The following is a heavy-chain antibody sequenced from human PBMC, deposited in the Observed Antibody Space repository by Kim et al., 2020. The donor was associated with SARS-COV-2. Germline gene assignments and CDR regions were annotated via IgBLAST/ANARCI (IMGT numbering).Heavy chain of an antibody. CDR1: GGSFSGYY. J-gene: IGHJ3*02. V-gene: IGHV4-34*01. CDR3: AGGGYCSSTSCHSRVAFD. D-gene: IGHD2-2*03. CDR2: INHSGST. Sequence: SETLSLTCAVYGGSFSGYYWSWIRQPPGKGLEWIGEINHSGSTNYNPSLKSRVTISVDTSKNQFSLKLSSVTAPDTAVYYCAGGGYCSSTSCHSRVAFD.